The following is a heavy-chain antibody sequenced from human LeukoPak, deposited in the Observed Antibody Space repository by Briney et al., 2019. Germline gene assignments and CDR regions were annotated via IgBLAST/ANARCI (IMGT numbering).Heavy chain of an antibody. J-gene: IGHJ4*02. D-gene: IGHD3-10*01. Sequence: GGSLRLSCAASKFTFSTFSMSWVRQAPGKGLEWVSSISGSGGYTYYADSVKGRFTISRDNSKNTLFLQMNSLRAEDTAVYYCARDTLAFSGSYYPGGTLGYWGQGTLVTVSS. CDR1: KFTFSTFS. CDR2: ISGSGGYT. CDR3: ARDTLAFSGSYYPGGTLGY. V-gene: IGHV3-23*01.